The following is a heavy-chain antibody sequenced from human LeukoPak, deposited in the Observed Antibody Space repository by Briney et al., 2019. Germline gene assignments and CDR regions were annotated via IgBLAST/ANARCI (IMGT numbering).Heavy chain of an antibody. CDR3: ARGGDWRFDY. V-gene: IGHV4-4*02. CDR2: IHRSGST. CDR1: GDSINSENW. D-gene: IGHD2-21*02. Sequence: SETLSLTCAVSGDSINSENWWTWVRRPPGKGLEWIGEIHRSGSTNYNPSLKSRLTISLDKSKNQFSLHLTSVTAADTAIYYCARGGDWRFDYWGQGTLVTVSS. J-gene: IGHJ4*02.